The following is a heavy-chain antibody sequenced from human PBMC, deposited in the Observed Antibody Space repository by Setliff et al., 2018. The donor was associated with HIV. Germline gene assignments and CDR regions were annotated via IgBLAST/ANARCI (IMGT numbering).Heavy chain of an antibody. V-gene: IGHV1-3*01. J-gene: IGHJ3*02. CDR2: INAGNGNT. CDR1: GYTFTSYA. Sequence: ASVKVSCKASGYTFTSYAMHWVRQAPGQRLEWMGWINAGNGNTKYSQKFQGRVTITRDTSASTAYMELSSLRSEDTAVCYCAREGQWLDMGDAFDIWGQGTMVTVSS. D-gene: IGHD6-19*01. CDR3: AREGQWLDMGDAFDI.